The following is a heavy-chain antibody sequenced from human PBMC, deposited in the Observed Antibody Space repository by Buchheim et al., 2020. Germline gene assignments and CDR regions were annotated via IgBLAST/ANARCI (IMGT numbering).Heavy chain of an antibody. Sequence: EVQLLESGGGLVQPGGSLRLSCAASGFTFSSYAMSWVRQAPGKGLEWVSATSGSGGSTYYADFVKGWFTLSRHHSKNTLYLQMNNLRAEDTAVYYCAKDGSVVVGFWGQGTL. J-gene: IGHJ4*02. CDR2: TSGSGGST. V-gene: IGHV3-23*01. CDR3: AKDGSVVVGF. D-gene: IGHD2-15*01. CDR1: GFTFSSYA.